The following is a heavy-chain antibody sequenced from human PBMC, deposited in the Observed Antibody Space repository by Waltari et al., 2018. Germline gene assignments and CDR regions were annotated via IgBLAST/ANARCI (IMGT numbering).Heavy chain of an antibody. CDR3: ARVFYSSMGNFGMDV. CDR2: ISSSSTYI. Sequence: EVQLVESGGGLVTPGGSLRVSCAAAGCIFNIYDMNWVRQAPGKGLEWVSSISSSSTYIYYADSVKGRFTISRDNAKNSLYLQMNSLRAEDTAVYYCARVFYSSMGNFGMDVWGQGTTVTVSS. J-gene: IGHJ6*02. V-gene: IGHV3-21*01. D-gene: IGHD6-13*01. CDR1: GCIFNIYD.